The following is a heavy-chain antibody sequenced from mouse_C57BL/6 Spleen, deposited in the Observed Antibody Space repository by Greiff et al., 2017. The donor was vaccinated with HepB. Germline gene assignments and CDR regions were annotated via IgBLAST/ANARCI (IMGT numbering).Heavy chain of an antibody. D-gene: IGHD1-1*02. CDR2: ISSGGSYT. Sequence: DVKLVESGGDLVKPGGSLKLSCAASGFTFSSYGMSWVRQTPDKRLEWVATISSGGSYTYYPDSVKGRFTISRDNAKNTLYLQMSSLKSEDTAMYYCARGGLLCGKLFAYWGQGTLVTVSA. CDR3: ARGGLLCGKLFAY. V-gene: IGHV5-6*02. J-gene: IGHJ3*01. CDR1: GFTFSSYG.